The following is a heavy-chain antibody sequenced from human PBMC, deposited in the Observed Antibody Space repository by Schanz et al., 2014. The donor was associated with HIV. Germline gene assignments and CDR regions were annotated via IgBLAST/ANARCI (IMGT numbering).Heavy chain of an antibody. CDR2: ISYDGSNK. CDR1: GFTFSSYG. Sequence: QVQLVESGGGVVQPGRSLRLSCAASGFTFSSYGMHWVRQAPGKGLEWVAAISYDGSNKYYAASVKGRFTISRDNSKNTLYLQMTSLRVEDTAVYYCARDLLGATNGFFLYWGQGALVTVSS. CDR3: ARDLLGATNGFFLY. D-gene: IGHD1-26*01. J-gene: IGHJ1*01. V-gene: IGHV3-30*19.